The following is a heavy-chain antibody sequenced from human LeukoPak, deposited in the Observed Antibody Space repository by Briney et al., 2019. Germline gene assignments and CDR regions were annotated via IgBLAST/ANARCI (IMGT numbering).Heavy chain of an antibody. Sequence: SETLSLTCSVSAGSLNNPGYAWSWIRQHSGRGLEWIGCIYPGVTTSYNPPLKSRVTISADTSKNQFYLKLMSVTAADTAVYYCVADRNYWGRGMLVTVS. J-gene: IGHJ4*02. V-gene: IGHV4-31*03. CDR3: VADRNY. CDR2: IYPGVTT. CDR1: AGSLNNPGYA.